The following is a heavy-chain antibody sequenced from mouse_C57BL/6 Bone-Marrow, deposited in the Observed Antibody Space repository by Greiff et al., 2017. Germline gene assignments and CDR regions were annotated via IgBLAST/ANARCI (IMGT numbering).Heavy chain of an antibody. CDR1: GYAFSNYW. Sequence: VQLQESGAELVKPGASVKISCKASGYAFSNYWMNWVKQRPGKGLEWIGKIYPGDGDTTYNGKFKGKATLTADKSSSTAYMQLSSLTPEASAVYFCATPTIVSTRVGYYAMDYWGQGTSVTVSS. CDR3: ATPTIVSTRVGYYAMDY. CDR2: IYPGDGDT. D-gene: IGHD2-5*01. V-gene: IGHV1-80*01. J-gene: IGHJ4*01.